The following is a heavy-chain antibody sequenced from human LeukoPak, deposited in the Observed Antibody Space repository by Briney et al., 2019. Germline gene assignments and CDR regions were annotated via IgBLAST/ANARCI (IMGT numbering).Heavy chain of an antibody. CDR3: ARGGNYFRFDP. Sequence: SETLSLTCAVSGYSISSTNWWGWIRQPPGKGLEWVGYIYYSGSTYYNPSLKSRVTVSVDTSKNQFSLKLSSVAAVDTAVYYCARGGNYFRFDPWGQGTLVTASS. V-gene: IGHV4-28*01. D-gene: IGHD1-26*01. CDR1: GYSISSTNW. CDR2: IYYSGST. J-gene: IGHJ5*02.